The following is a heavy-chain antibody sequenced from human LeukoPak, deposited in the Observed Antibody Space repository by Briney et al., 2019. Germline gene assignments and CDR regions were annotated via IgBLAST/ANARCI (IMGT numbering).Heavy chain of an antibody. J-gene: IGHJ4*02. Sequence: GGSLRLSCAASGFTFSSYAMSWVRQAPGKGLEWVSCISGSGTSTYYEDSVKGRFTISRDNSKNTLYLQMDSLRAEDTAVYYCAKDRNYHDSTGYSDYWGQGTLVTVSS. CDR1: GFTFSSYA. V-gene: IGHV3-23*01. D-gene: IGHD3-22*01. CDR3: AKDRNYHDSTGYSDY. CDR2: ISGSGTST.